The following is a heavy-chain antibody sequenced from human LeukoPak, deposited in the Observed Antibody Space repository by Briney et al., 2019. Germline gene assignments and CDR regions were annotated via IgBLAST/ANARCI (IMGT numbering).Heavy chain of an antibody. Sequence: PSETLSLTCAVSGRSFSGYYWNWIRQPPGNGLEWIGEINPSGGTYYNPSLKSRVTISVDTSKNQFSLKLSSVTAADTAVYYCARDHSSYSSSSGGHWFDPWGQGTLVTVSS. CDR3: ARDHSSYSSSSGGHWFDP. CDR1: GRSFSGYY. CDR2: INPSGGT. D-gene: IGHD6-6*01. V-gene: IGHV4-34*01. J-gene: IGHJ5*02.